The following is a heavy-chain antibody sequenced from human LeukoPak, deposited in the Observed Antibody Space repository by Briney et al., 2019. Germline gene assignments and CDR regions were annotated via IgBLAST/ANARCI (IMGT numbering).Heavy chain of an antibody. V-gene: IGHV3-53*01. CDR3: ARLRSINHSSGWYNWFDP. CDR2: IYSGGST. J-gene: IGHJ5*02. CDR1: GFTVSSNY. D-gene: IGHD6-19*01. Sequence: TGGSLRLSCAASGFTVSSNYMSWVRQAPGKGLEWVSVIYSGGSTYYADSVEGRFTISRDNSKNTLYLQMNSLRAEDTAVYYCARLRSINHSSGWYNWFDPWGQGTLVTVSS.